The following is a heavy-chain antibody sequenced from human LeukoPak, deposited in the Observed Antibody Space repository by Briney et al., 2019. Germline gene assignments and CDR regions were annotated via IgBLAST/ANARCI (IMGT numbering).Heavy chain of an antibody. V-gene: IGHV1-18*01. D-gene: IGHD2-2*01. CDR1: GYTFTSYG. Sequence: GASVKVSCKASGYTFTSYGISWVRQAPGQGLEWMGWISAYNGNTNYAQKLQGRVTMTTDTSTSTAYMELRSLRSDDTAVYYCARDRRGPAIVVVPAAMGIDYWGQGTLVTVSS. CDR3: ARDRRGPAIVVVPAAMGIDY. CDR2: ISAYNGNT. J-gene: IGHJ4*02.